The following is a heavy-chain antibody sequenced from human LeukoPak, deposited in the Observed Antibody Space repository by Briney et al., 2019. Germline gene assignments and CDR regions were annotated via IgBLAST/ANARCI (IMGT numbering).Heavy chain of an antibody. CDR3: ARVSQHYGDYYFDY. D-gene: IGHD4-17*01. V-gene: IGHV3-7*01. J-gene: IGHJ4*02. Sequence: GGTLRLSCAASGFTFSSYGMSWVRQAPGKGLEWVANIKQDGSEKYYVDSVKGRFTISRDNAKNSLYLQMNSLRAEDTAVYYCARVSQHYGDYYFDYWGQGTLVTVSS. CDR2: IKQDGSEK. CDR1: GFTFSSYG.